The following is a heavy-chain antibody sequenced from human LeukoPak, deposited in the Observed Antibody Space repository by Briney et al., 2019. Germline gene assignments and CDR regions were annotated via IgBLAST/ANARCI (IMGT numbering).Heavy chain of an antibody. J-gene: IGHJ4*02. Sequence: GGSLRLSCAVSGFTFSTYSMNWVRQAPGKGLDWVSSISSSSGYIHYADSVKGRFTISRDNAKNSLYLQMNSLRDTDTAVYYCARGKVGYSYFDYWGQGTLVTVSS. D-gene: IGHD5-18*01. V-gene: IGHV3-21*01. CDR2: ISSSSGYI. CDR1: GFTFSTYS. CDR3: ARGKVGYSYFDY.